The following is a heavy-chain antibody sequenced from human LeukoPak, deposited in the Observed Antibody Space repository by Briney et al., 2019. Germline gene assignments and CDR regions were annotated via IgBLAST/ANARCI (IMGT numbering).Heavy chain of an antibody. CDR3: ARALSLYDYVPE. V-gene: IGHV1-2*02. J-gene: IGHJ4*02. Sequence: ASVKVSCKASGYTFTGYYTHWVRQAPGQGLEWMGWINPNSGGTNYAQNFQGRVTMTRDTSISTAYMELSRLRSDDTAVYYCARALSLYDYVPEWGQGTLVTVSS. CDR1: GYTFTGYY. CDR2: INPNSGGT. D-gene: IGHD3-16*01.